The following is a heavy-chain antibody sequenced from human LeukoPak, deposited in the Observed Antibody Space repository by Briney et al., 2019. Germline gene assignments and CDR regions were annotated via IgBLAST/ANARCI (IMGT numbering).Heavy chain of an antibody. Sequence: ASVKVSCKASGYTFTSYDINWVRQATGQGLEWMGWMNPNSGNTGYAQKFQGRVIMTRNTSISTAYMELSSLRSEDTAVYYCARGPDSSSSRWWWFDPWGQGTLVTVSS. CDR3: ARGPDSSSSRWWWFDP. V-gene: IGHV1-8*01. D-gene: IGHD6-6*01. J-gene: IGHJ5*02. CDR1: GYTFTSYD. CDR2: MNPNSGNT.